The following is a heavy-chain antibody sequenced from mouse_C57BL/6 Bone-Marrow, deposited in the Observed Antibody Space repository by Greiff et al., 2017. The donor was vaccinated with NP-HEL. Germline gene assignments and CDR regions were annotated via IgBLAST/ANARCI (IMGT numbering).Heavy chain of an antibody. Sequence: VQLQQPGAELVKPGASVKLSCKASGYTFTSYWMQWVKQRPGQGLEWIREIDPSDSYTNYNQKFKGKATLTVDTSSSTAYMQLSSLTSEDSAVYYCARWGRLGNYWGQGTTLTVSS. V-gene: IGHV1-50*01. CDR1: GYTFTSYW. CDR2: IDPSDSYT. CDR3: ARWGRLGNY. D-gene: IGHD4-1*01. J-gene: IGHJ2*01.